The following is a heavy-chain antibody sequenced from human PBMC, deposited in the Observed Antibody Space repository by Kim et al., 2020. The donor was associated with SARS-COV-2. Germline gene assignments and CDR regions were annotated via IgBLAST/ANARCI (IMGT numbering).Heavy chain of an antibody. CDR2: ISYDGHYI. CDR1: GFTFSNFG. CDR3: ARGERWLGACHS. V-gene: IGHV3-30*03. Sequence: GGSLRLSCAASGFTFSNFGMHWVRQAPGKGLEWVAVISYDGHYIYYVDSVKGRFTISRDNSKNTLILRMNTLRAEDTAVYYCARGERWLGACHSWGQGILVTVSS. J-gene: IGHJ4*02. D-gene: IGHD1-1*01.